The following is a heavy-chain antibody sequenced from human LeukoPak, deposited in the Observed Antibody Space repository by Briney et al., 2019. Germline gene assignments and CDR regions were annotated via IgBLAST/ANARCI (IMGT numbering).Heavy chain of an antibody. Sequence: GGSLRLSCAVSGITLSNYGMSWVRQAPGKGLEWVAGLSGSGGGTSYADFVQGRFTISRDNPKNTLYLQMNSLRAEDTAVYFCAKRGVVIRVFLVGFHKEAYYFDSWGQGALVTVSS. CDR3: AKRGVVIRVFLVGFHKEAYYFDS. J-gene: IGHJ4*02. CDR1: GITLSNYG. V-gene: IGHV3-23*01. CDR2: LSGSGGGT. D-gene: IGHD3-10*01.